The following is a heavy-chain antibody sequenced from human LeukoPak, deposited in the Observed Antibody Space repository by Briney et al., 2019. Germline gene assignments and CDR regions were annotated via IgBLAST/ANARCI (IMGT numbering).Heavy chain of an antibody. J-gene: IGHJ4*02. CDR1: GFTFSSKS. CDR2: ISGNGVDT. D-gene: IGHD6-13*01. Sequence: GGTLRLSCAASGFTFSSKSMTWVRQAPGKGLEWVSAISGNGVDTFYADSVKGRFTISRDNSRNKVYLQMNSLRAEDTAVYYCAKDSRSLAAAGEVDYWGQGTLVTVSS. CDR3: AKDSRSLAAAGEVDY. V-gene: IGHV3-23*01.